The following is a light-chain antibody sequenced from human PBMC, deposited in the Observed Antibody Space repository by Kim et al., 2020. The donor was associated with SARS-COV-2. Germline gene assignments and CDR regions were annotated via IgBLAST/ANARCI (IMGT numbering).Light chain of an antibody. CDR1: QSVSSNY. CDR3: QQCFVSSIYT. Sequence: EIVLTQSPATMSLSPGERATLSCRASQSVSSNYLVWYQQKPGQAPRLLIHGASIRATGIPDRFSGSGSGTDFTLTISRLEPEDFAVYYCQQCFVSSIYTFGQGTKLEIK. V-gene: IGKV3-20*01. CDR2: GAS. J-gene: IGKJ2*01.